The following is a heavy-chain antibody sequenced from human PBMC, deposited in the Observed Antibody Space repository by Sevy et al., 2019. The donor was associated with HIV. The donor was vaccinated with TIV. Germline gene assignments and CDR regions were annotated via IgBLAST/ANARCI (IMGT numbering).Heavy chain of an antibody. V-gene: IGHV4-39*01. CDR2: VYYSGST. CDR3: ARSWGTLMAIGMNIGWFDT. D-gene: IGHD2-2*03. CDR1: GGSISAGSYY. J-gene: IGHJ5*02. Sequence: SESLSLTCTVSGGSISAGSYYCGWIRQPPGKGLEWIGSVYYSGSTYYSPSLKGRVYTFIDTSKNEFSLKLTSVTAADTATYYCARSWGTLMAIGMNIGWFDTWGLGTSVTVSS.